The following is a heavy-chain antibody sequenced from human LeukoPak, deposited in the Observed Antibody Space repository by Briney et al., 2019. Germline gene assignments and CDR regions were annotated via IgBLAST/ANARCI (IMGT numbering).Heavy chain of an antibody. CDR1: GGSISSGDYY. J-gene: IGHJ3*02. CDR3: ATDVAVAGTGAFDI. CDR2: IYYTGTT. V-gene: IGHV4-30-4*08. Sequence: KPSETLSLTCTVSGGSISSGDYYWSWIRQPPGKGLEWIGYIYYTGTTYYSPSLKSRVTISVDTSKNQFSLKLISVTAADTAVYYCATDVAVAGTGAFDIWGQGTMVTVSS. D-gene: IGHD6-19*01.